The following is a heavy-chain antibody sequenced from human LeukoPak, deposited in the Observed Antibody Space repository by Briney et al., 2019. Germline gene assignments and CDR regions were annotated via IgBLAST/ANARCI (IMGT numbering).Heavy chain of an antibody. CDR3: ARGLRDSSGYYPRAAYYYGMDV. CDR2: INHSGST. J-gene: IGHJ6*02. V-gene: IGHV4-34*01. Sequence: TSETLSLTCAVHGGSFSGYYWSWIRQPPGKGLEWIGEINHSGSTNYNPSLKSRVTISVDTSKNQFSPKLSSVTAADTAVYYCARGLRDSSGYYPRAAYYYGMDVWGQGTTVTVSS. D-gene: IGHD3-22*01. CDR1: GGSFSGYY.